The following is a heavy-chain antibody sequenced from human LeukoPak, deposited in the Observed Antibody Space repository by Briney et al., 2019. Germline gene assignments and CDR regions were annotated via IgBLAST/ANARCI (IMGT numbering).Heavy chain of an antibody. D-gene: IGHD5-18*01. V-gene: IGHV4-34*01. J-gene: IGHJ5*02. CDR3: ARHPVDTAMVTPWFDP. CDR2: INHSGST. CDR1: GGSFSGYY. Sequence: MASETLSLTCAVYGGSFSGYYWSWIRQPPGKGLEWIGEINHSGSTNYNPSLKSRVTISVDQSKNQFSLKLSSVTAAETAVYYCARHPVDTAMVTPWFDPWGQGTLVTVSS.